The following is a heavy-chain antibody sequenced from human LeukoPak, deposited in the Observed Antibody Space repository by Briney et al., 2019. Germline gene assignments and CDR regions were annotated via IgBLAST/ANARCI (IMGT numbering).Heavy chain of an antibody. CDR2: INTNTGNP. D-gene: IGHD3-10*01. J-gene: IGHJ6*03. Sequence: ASVKVSCKTSGYTFTSYYMHWVRQAPGQGFEWMGWINTNTGNPTYAQGFTGRFVFSLDTSVSTAHLQISSLKAEDTAVYFCARGRGASSGSGSHGTTSSYYMDVWGKGTTVTVSS. CDR3: ARGRGASSGSGSHGTTSSYYMDV. V-gene: IGHV7-4-1*02. CDR1: GYTFTSYY.